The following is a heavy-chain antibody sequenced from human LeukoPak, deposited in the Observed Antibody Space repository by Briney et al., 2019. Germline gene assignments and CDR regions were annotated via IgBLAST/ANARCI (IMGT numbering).Heavy chain of an antibody. J-gene: IGHJ4*02. Sequence: SVKVSCKASGGTFSSYAISWVRQAPGQGLEWMGRIIPILGIANYAQKFQGRVTITADKSTSTAYMELSSLRSEGTAVYYCASSPDPDYYDSSGLYYFDYWGQGTLVTVSS. CDR1: GGTFSSYA. V-gene: IGHV1-69*04. CDR2: IIPILGIA. CDR3: ASSPDPDYYDSSGLYYFDY. D-gene: IGHD3-22*01.